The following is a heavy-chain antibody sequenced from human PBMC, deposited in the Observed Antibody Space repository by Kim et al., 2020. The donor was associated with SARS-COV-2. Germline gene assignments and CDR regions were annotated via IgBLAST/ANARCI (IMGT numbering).Heavy chain of an antibody. J-gene: IGHJ4*02. CDR2: INHSGST. CDR1: GGSFSGYY. D-gene: IGHD6-19*01. CDR3: ARGGRGWYLHAVDY. V-gene: IGHV4-34*01. Sequence: SETLSLTCAVYGGSFSGYYWSWIRQPPGKGLEWIGEINHSGSTNYNPSLKSRVTISVDTSKNQFSLKLSSVTAAETAVYYCARGGRGWYLHAVDYWGQGTLLTHSS.